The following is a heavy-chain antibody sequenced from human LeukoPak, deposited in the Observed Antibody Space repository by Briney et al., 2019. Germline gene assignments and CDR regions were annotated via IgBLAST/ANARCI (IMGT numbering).Heavy chain of an antibody. Sequence: GGSLRLSSAASGFTFSSYSMNWVRQAPGKGLEWVSSISSSSSYIYYADSVKGRFTISRDNAKNSLYLQMNSLRAEDTAVYYCARDGQTSVAGIDYWGQGTLVTVSS. J-gene: IGHJ4*02. D-gene: IGHD4-23*01. CDR2: ISSSSSYI. V-gene: IGHV3-21*01. CDR1: GFTFSSYS. CDR3: ARDGQTSVAGIDY.